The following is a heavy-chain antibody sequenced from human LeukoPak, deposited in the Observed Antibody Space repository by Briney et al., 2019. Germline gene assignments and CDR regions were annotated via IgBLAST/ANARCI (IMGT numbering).Heavy chain of an antibody. CDR1: GLTLGNVW. CDR3: AQGSGQYYEY. D-gene: IGHD3-22*01. V-gene: IGHV3-15*07. CDR2: IKSKTAGGTT. Sequence: GGSLRLSCAVSGLTLGNVWMNWVRQAPGKGLEWVGRIKSKTAGGTTDFAAPVKGRFSISRDDSQNMLYLQMNSLTSEDSAVYYCAQGSGQYYEYWGQGTLVTVSS. J-gene: IGHJ4*02.